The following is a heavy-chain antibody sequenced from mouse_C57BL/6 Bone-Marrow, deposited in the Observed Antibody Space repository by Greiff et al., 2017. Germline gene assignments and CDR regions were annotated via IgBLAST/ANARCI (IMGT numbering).Heavy chain of an antibody. CDR1: GFNIKDDY. CDR3: NTYGNLYYCDY. D-gene: IGHD2-10*02. V-gene: IGHV14-4*01. Sequence: VQLQQSGAELVRPGASVKLSCTASGFNIKDDYMHWVKQRPEQGLEWIGWIDPGNGDTEYASKFQGKATMTADTSSNTAYLQLSSLTSEDTAVKYCNTYGNLYYCDYWGQGTTLTVSS. J-gene: IGHJ2*01. CDR2: IDPGNGDT.